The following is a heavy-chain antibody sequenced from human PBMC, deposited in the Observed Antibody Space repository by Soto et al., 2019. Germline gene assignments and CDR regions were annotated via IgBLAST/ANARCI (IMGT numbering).Heavy chain of an antibody. V-gene: IGHV6-1*01. J-gene: IGHJ6*03. Sequence: QVPLQLSGPGLMKPSQTLSLTCAISGDSVSSNSAGWNWVRQTPSRGLEWLGRTYYKSKWFNNYAVSVKSRLTINPDTSQNQSSLQLGSVTPEDTAVYYCARGSWDDVSGHYYMDVWGKGTTVTVSS. CDR2: TYYKSKWFN. CDR1: GDSVSSNSAG. CDR3: ARGSWDDVSGHYYMDV. D-gene: IGHD5-12*01.